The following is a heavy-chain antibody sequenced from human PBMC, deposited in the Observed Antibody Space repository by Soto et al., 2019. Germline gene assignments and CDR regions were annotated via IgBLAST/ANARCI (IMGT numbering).Heavy chain of an antibody. CDR3: ASIESSGYHYGGPHGFDY. D-gene: IGHD3-22*01. CDR2: IIPIFGTA. Sequence: SVKRSCKAFGGSFSSYAISWRRMAPGQGLEWMGGIIPIFGTANYAQKFQGRVTITADESTSTAYMELSSLRSEDTAVYYCASIESSGYHYGGPHGFDYWGQGTLVTVSS. V-gene: IGHV1-69*13. CDR1: GGSFSSYA. J-gene: IGHJ4*02.